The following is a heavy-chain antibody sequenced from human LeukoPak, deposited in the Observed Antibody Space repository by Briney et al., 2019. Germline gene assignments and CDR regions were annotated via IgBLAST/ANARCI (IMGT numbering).Heavy chain of an antibody. V-gene: IGHV4-4*07. Sequence: SETLSLTCTVSGGSISSYYWSSIRQPAGKGLEWIGRIYTGVSTNYNHSLKSRVTISVDKSKNQFSLKLSSVTAADTAVYYCARASGEGYCSSTSCTRYMDVWGKGTTVTVSS. J-gene: IGHJ6*03. CDR2: IYTGVST. CDR3: ARASGEGYCSSTSCTRYMDV. D-gene: IGHD2-2*01. CDR1: GGSISSYY.